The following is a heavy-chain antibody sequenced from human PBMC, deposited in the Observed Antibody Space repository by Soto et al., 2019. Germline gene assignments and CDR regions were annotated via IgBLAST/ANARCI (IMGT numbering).Heavy chain of an antibody. J-gene: IGHJ5*02. CDR2: ISGSGGST. CDR1: GFTFSSYA. D-gene: IGHD3-3*01. V-gene: IGHV3-23*01. CDR3: AKGTRHRITILGVVIHNWFDP. Sequence: GGSLRLSCAASGFTFSSYAMSWVRQAPGKGLEWVSAISGSGGSTYYADSVKGRFTISRDNSKNTLYLQMNSLRAEDTAVYYCAKGTRHRITILGVVIHNWFDPWGQGTLVTVSS.